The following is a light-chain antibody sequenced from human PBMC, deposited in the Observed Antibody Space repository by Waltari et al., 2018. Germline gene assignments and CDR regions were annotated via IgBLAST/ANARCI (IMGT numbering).Light chain of an antibody. CDR3: QQYYSTPQT. V-gene: IGKV4-1*01. CDR1: PSVLYSSNNKNY. Sequence: DIVMTQSPDSLAVSLGGRATITCKSRPSVLYSSNNKNYLAWYQQKPGQPPKLLIYWASTRESGVPDRFSGSGSGTDFTLTISSLQAEDVAVYYCQQYYSTPQTFGQGTKVEIK. CDR2: WAS. J-gene: IGKJ1*01.